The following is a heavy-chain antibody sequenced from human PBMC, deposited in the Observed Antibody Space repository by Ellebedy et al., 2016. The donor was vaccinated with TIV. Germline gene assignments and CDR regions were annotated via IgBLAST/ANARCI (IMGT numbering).Heavy chain of an antibody. CDR3: AIDDYGNYLGAY. CDR2: ISAYNGKT. Sequence: AASVKVSCKASGYSFTTYGITWVRQPPGQGREWMGWISAYNGKTDYAQKFQGRVTMTTDISTTKAYMELRSLRSDDTAVYSCAIDDYGNYLGAYWGQGALVTVSS. D-gene: IGHD4/OR15-4a*01. J-gene: IGHJ4*02. V-gene: IGHV1-18*01. CDR1: GYSFTTYG.